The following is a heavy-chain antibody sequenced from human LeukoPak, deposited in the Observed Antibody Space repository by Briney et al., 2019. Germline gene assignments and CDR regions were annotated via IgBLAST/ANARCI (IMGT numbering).Heavy chain of an antibody. J-gene: IGHJ3*02. Sequence: APVKSSCKAPGYIFTAYYIHWLPQAPGQGLNWMGWINPGSGGTRFALNFQGRVTLTRDTSISTVYMELSRLRSDDTAVYYCARDLSGGARGAFDIWGQGTMVTVSS. CDR1: GYIFTAYY. V-gene: IGHV1-2*02. D-gene: IGHD2-15*01. CDR3: ARDLSGGARGAFDI. CDR2: INPGSGGT.